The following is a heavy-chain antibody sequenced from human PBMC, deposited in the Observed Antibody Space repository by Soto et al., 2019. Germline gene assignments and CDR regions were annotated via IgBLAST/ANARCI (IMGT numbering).Heavy chain of an antibody. Sequence: QVQLVESGGGVVQPGRSLRLSCAASGFTFSSYAMHWVRQAPGKGLEWVAVISYDGSNKYYADSVKGRFTISRDNSKNTLYLQMNSLRAEDTAVYYCARGNSSPNCISTSCYLDYWGQGTLVTVSS. CDR1: GFTFSSYA. J-gene: IGHJ4*02. CDR2: ISYDGSNK. D-gene: IGHD2-2*01. V-gene: IGHV3-30-3*01. CDR3: ARGNSSPNCISTSCYLDY.